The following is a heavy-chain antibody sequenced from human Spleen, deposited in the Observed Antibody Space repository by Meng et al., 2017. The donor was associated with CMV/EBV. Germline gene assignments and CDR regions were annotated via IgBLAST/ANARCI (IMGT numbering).Heavy chain of an antibody. D-gene: IGHD1-1*01. Sequence: SETLSLTCSVSGYSISSGYYWGWVRQPPGKGLEWIGSMYHTGSPYYNPSIKSRVTMSADRSKNQLSLKLSSVTAADTAVYFCTRESPTYTDLAEYYFDFWGRGTLVTVSS. J-gene: IGHJ4*02. CDR1: GYSISSGYY. V-gene: IGHV4-38-2*02. CDR3: TRESPTYTDLAEYYFDF. CDR2: MYHTGSP.